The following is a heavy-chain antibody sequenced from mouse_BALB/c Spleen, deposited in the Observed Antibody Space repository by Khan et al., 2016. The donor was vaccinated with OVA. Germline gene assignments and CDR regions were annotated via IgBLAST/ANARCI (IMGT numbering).Heavy chain of an antibody. J-gene: IGHJ3*01. Sequence: VQLQQSGPELVKPGASVKMSCKASGYTFTSYVMHWVKQKPGLGLEWIGYIYPFNDDAKYNEKFKGKATLTSDNSSSTAYMELSSLTSEDSAVYYGSPICRYYGSVDYWGQGTLVTVSA. CDR2: IYPFNDDA. V-gene: IGHV1S136*01. D-gene: IGHD1-1*01. CDR3: SPICRYYGSVDY. CDR1: GYTFTSYV.